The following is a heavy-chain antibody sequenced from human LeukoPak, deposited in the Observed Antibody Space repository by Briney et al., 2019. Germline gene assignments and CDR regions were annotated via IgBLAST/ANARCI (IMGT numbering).Heavy chain of an antibody. CDR1: GFSFRDYA. CDR2: INRDGRIT. CDR3: TRDGGSFCDFDY. Sequence: PGGSLGLSCVASGFSFRDYAILWVRQAPGKGLEYVSVINRDGRITYYADSVKGRFTMSRDNSKNTVYLQMGSLRSEDMAVYYCTRDGGSFCDFDYWGQGALVTVSS. V-gene: IGHV3-64*02. J-gene: IGHJ4*02. D-gene: IGHD1-26*01.